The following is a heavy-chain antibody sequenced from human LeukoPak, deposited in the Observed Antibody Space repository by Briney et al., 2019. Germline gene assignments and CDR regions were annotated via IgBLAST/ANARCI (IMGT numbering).Heavy chain of an antibody. J-gene: IGHJ5*02. CDR1: GSTFTDYY. Sequence: GASVKVSCKASGSTFTDYYMHWVRQAPGQGLEWIGLINPTGTGTLYAQKFQGRVTMTRDMSTSTDYMELSSLRSEDTAVYYCARDNSVGDIAWWFDPWGQGTLVTVSS. D-gene: IGHD3-10*01. CDR2: INPTGTGT. CDR3: ARDNSVGDIAWWFDP. V-gene: IGHV1-46*01.